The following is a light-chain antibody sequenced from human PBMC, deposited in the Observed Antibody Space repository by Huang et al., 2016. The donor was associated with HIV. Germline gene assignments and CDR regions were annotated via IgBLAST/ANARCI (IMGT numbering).Light chain of an antibody. CDR3: QQYSNMNT. CDR1: QSVSSS. CDR2: GAS. Sequence: EIEMTQSPATLSVSPGERVTLYCRASQSVSSSLAWFQHKPGQTPRLVIYGASTGAADIPARFSGSGSGTEFTLSINRLQSEDFAVYYCQQYSNMNTFGQGTRLEMK. J-gene: IGKJ2*01. V-gene: IGKV3-15*01.